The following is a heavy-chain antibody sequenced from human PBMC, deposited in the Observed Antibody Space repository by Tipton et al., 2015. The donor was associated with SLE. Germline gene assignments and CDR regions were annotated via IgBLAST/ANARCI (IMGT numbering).Heavy chain of an antibody. CDR2: IYSGETT. Sequence: SLRLSCAASGFIVRSHYMSWVRQAPGKGLEWVSVIYSGETTYYADSVKGRFAISRDNSKNTPYLQMNSLRPEDTAVYYCATLWGYCSVGRCYSALWGQGTLVTVSS. V-gene: IGHV3-53*05. J-gene: IGHJ4*02. CDR3: ATLWGYCSVGRCYSAL. D-gene: IGHD2-15*01. CDR1: GFIVRSHY.